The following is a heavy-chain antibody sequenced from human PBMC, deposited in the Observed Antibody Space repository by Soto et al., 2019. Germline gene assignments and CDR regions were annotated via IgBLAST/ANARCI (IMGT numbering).Heavy chain of an antibody. CDR3: ARENTYSDFWPGYYVDYWFYP. J-gene: IGHJ5*02. Sequence: ASVKVSCKASGYTFTSYGISWERQAPGQGLERMGWISAYNGNTNYAQKLQGRVTMTTDTSTSTAYMELRSLRSDDTAVYYCARENTYSDFWPGYYVDYWFYPWGQGTRGTV. V-gene: IGHV1-18*01. CDR1: GYTFTSYG. CDR2: ISAYNGNT. D-gene: IGHD3-3*01.